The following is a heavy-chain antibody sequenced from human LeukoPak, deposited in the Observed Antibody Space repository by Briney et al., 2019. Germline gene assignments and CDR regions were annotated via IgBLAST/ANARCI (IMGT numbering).Heavy chain of an antibody. CDR2: IYYSGSN. CDR1: GGSISSHY. Sequence: SETLSLTCTVSGGSISSHYWSWIRQPPGKGLEWLGYIYYSGSNNYNPSLKSRVTISVDTSKNQFSLKLSSVTAADTAVYYCARAYYDSSGYYYESYYYYMDVWGKGTTVTVSS. V-gene: IGHV4-59*11. D-gene: IGHD3-22*01. J-gene: IGHJ6*03. CDR3: ARAYYDSSGYYYESYYYYMDV.